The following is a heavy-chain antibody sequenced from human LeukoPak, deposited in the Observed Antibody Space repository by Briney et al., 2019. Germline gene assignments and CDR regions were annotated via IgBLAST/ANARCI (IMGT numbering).Heavy chain of an antibody. D-gene: IGHD2-2*01. CDR1: GYTFTGYY. Sequence: ASVKVSCKASGYTFTGYYIHWVRQAPGQGLEWMGRINPNSAGTSYAQKFQGRVTMTRDTSISTAYMDLSRLTSDDTAVYYCARPCSSTSCQLYDAFDIWGQGTMVTVSS. V-gene: IGHV1-2*06. CDR2: INPNSAGT. J-gene: IGHJ3*02. CDR3: ARPCSSTSCQLYDAFDI.